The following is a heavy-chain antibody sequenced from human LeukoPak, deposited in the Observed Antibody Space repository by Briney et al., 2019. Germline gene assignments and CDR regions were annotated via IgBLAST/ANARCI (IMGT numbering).Heavy chain of an antibody. V-gene: IGHV3-30*18. J-gene: IGHJ4*02. D-gene: IGHD1-26*01. CDR3: AKATGIVGNY. Sequence: GRSLRLSCAASGFTFSSYGMHWVRQAPGKGLEWVAVISYDGSNKYYADSVKGRFTISRDNSKNTLYLQMNSLRAEDTAVYYCAKATGIVGNYWGQGTLVTVSS. CDR2: ISYDGSNK. CDR1: GFTFSSYG.